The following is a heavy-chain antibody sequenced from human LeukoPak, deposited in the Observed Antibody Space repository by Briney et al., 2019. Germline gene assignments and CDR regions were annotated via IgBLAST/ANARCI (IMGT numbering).Heavy chain of an antibody. D-gene: IGHD1-1*01. CDR1: GYTFTGYY. CDR3: VRDAGTTGLDP. Sequence: ASVKVSCKASGYTFTGYYMLWVRQAPGQGLEWMGWINPNSGGTNYAQKFQGRVTMTRDTSISTAYMELSRLRSDDTAVYYCVRDAGTTGLDPWGQGTLVTVSS. V-gene: IGHV1-2*02. CDR2: INPNSGGT. J-gene: IGHJ5*02.